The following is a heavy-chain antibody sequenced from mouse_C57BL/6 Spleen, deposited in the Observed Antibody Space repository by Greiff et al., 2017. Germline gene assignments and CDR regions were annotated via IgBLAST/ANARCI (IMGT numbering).Heavy chain of an antibody. J-gene: IGHJ3*01. CDR3: TRDEGDDYVAWFAC. CDR2: ISSGVDYI. V-gene: IGHV5-9-1*02. D-gene: IGHD2-4*01. Sequence: EVKLVESGEGLVKPGGSLKLSCAASGFTFSSYAMSWVRQTPEKRLEWVAYISSGVDYIYYADTVKGRFTISRDNAWNTLYLQMSSLKSEDTAMYYCTRDEGDDYVAWFACWGHGAMVTVSA. CDR1: GFTFSSYA.